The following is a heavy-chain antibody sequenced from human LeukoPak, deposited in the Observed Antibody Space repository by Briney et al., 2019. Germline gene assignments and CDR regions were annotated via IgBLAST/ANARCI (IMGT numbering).Heavy chain of an antibody. V-gene: IGHV3-11*01. J-gene: IGHJ4*02. CDR2: ISSSGSTI. CDR1: GFTFSDYY. Sequence: GGSLRPSCAASGFTFSDYYMSWIRQAPGKGLEWVSYISSSGSTIYYADSVKGRFTISRDNAKNSLYLQMNSLRAEDTAVYYCASGSYITTIDYWGQGTLVTVSS. D-gene: IGHD1-26*01. CDR3: ASGSYITTIDY.